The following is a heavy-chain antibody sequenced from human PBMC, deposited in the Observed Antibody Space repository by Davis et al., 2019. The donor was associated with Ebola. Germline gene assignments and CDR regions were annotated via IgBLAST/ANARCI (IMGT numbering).Heavy chain of an antibody. CDR2: IYSGGTT. V-gene: IGHV3-53*04. J-gene: IGHJ4*02. CDR3: ARAGDYTMYFDY. D-gene: IGHD4-11*01. Sequence: GESLKISCAASGFTFSSYSMSWVRQAPGKGLEWVSVIYSGGTTYYADSVVGRFTISRHNSENTLYLQMNNLKLEDTAVYFCARAGDYTMYFDYWGRGTLVTVSS. CDR1: GFTFSSYS.